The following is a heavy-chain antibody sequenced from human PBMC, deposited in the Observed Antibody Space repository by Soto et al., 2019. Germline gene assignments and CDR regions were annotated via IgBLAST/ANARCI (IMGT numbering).Heavy chain of an antibody. Sequence: SETLSLTCAVSGVSIHNSHSFWGWIRQPPGKGLEFIGSVYYSGGANYNPSLKSRVAVSIDTSNNQFSLRVNSVTAADTAVYYCGRVVEGATRHTDFDSWGQGILVTVSS. V-gene: IGHV4-39*01. CDR3: GRVVEGATRHTDFDS. D-gene: IGHD2-15*01. CDR1: GVSIHNSHSF. J-gene: IGHJ5*01. CDR2: VYYSGGA.